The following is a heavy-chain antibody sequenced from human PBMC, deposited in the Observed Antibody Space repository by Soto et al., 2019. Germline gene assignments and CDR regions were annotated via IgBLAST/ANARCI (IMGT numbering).Heavy chain of an antibody. Sequence: QVQLQESGPGLVKPSETLSLTCTVSGYSISGYYWSWVRQPPGKGLQWIGCIYYSGSTNYNPPLKSRVTISVDTSKNQFSLKLSSVTAADTAVYYCARTYTYYYDSSLLGWFDPWGQGTLVTVSS. D-gene: IGHD3-22*01. CDR3: ARTYTYYYDSSLLGWFDP. V-gene: IGHV4-59*01. J-gene: IGHJ5*02. CDR2: IYYSGST. CDR1: GYSISGYY.